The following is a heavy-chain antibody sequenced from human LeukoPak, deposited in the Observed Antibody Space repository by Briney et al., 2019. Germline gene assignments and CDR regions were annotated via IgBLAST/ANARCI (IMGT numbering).Heavy chain of an antibody. CDR3: ACSYDFWSGPDY. V-gene: IGHV3-11*01. D-gene: IGHD3-3*01. CDR2: ISSSGSTI. CDR1: GFTFSDYY. Sequence: KPGGSLRLSCAASGFTFSDYYMSWIRQAPGKGLEWVSYISSSGSTIYYADSVKGRLTISRDNAKNSLYLQMNSLRAEDTAVYYCACSYDFWSGPDYWGQGTLVTVSS. J-gene: IGHJ4*02.